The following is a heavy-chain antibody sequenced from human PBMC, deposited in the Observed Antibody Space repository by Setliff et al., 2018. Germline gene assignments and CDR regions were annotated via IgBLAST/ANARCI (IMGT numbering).Heavy chain of an antibody. J-gene: IGHJ3*02. V-gene: IGHV1-69*10. CDR2: IIPILGIA. CDR1: GGTFSSYA. D-gene: IGHD3-10*01. Sequence: SVKVSCKASGGTFSSYAISWVRQAPGQGLEWMGGIIPILGIANYAQKFQGGVTITADKSASTAYMELSSLRSEDTAVYYCARVYYGSGSYLGAFDIWGQGTMVTVSS. CDR3: ARVYYGSGSYLGAFDI.